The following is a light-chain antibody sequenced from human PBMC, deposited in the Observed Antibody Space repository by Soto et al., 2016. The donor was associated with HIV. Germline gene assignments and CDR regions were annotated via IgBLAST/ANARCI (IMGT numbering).Light chain of an antibody. CDR3: QAWDNSTGV. CDR1: KLGDKY. Sequence: SYELTQPPSVSVSPGQTASITCFGDKLGDKYVCWYQQKPGQSPVLVIYQDNKRPSGIPERFSGSNSGNTATLTISGTQAMDGADYYCQAWDNSTGVFGGGTKLTVL. J-gene: IGLJ2*01. V-gene: IGLV3-1*01. CDR2: QDN.